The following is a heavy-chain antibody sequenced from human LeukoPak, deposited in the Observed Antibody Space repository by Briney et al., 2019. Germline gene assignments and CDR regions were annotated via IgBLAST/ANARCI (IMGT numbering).Heavy chain of an antibody. D-gene: IGHD6-6*01. J-gene: IGHJ4*02. CDR1: GGSISSYY. CDR3: ARAGIAARSSFDY. CDR2: IYYSGST. Sequence: SETLSLTCTVSGGSISSYYWSWIRQPPGKGLEWIGSIYYSGSTYYNPSLKSRVTISVDTSKNHFSLKLSSVTAADTAVYYCARAGIAARSSFDYWGQGTLVTVSS. V-gene: IGHV4-59*01.